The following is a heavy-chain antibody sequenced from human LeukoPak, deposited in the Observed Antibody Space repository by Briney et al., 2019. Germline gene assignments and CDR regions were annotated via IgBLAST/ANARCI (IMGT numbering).Heavy chain of an antibody. CDR3: ARPLDSPAGAWPQ. Sequence: SETLSLTCTVSGGSISSSSYYRGWILQPPGKGMEWIGSIYYSGSTYYNPSLKSRVTISVDTSKNQFSLKLSSVTAADTAVYYCARPLDSPAGAWPQWGQGTLVTVSS. J-gene: IGHJ4*02. CDR1: GGSISSSSYY. D-gene: IGHD4/OR15-4a*01. V-gene: IGHV4-39*07. CDR2: IYYSGST.